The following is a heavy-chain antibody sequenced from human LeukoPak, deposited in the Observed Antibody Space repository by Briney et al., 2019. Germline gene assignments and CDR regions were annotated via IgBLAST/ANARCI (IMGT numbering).Heavy chain of an antibody. J-gene: IGHJ5*02. V-gene: IGHV1-24*01. Sequence: GASVKVSCKVSGYTLTKLSMHWVRQAPGKGLEWMGGFDPEDGETIYAQKFQGRVTMTEDTSTDTAYMELSSLRSEDTAVYYCATSRFKFGELQNWFDPWGQGTLVTVSS. D-gene: IGHD3-10*01. CDR3: ATSRFKFGELQNWFDP. CDR1: GYTLTKLS. CDR2: FDPEDGET.